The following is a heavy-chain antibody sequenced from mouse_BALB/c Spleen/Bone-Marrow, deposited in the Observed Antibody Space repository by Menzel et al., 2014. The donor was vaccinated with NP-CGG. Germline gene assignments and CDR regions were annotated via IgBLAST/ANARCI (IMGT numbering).Heavy chain of an antibody. Sequence: VQLQQPGAELVKPGASVKLSCTASGFNIKDTYMHWVKQRPEQGLEWIGRIDPANGKTKYDPKFQGKATITADTSSNTAYLQLSSLTSEDTAVYYCAFYYYGSSLFAYWGQGTLVTVSA. J-gene: IGHJ3*01. V-gene: IGHV14-3*02. D-gene: IGHD1-1*01. CDR1: GFNIKDTY. CDR3: AFYYYGSSLFAY. CDR2: IDPANGKT.